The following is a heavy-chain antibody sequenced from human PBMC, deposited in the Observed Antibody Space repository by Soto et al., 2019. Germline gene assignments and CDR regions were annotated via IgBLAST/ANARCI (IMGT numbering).Heavy chain of an antibody. V-gene: IGHV3-15*01. J-gene: IGHJ4*02. D-gene: IGHD1-26*01. Sequence: EVQLVESGGGLVQPGGSLRLSCAASGFTFSDVWMTWVRQAPGKGLEWVGRVKSQTDGGTVDYAAPVKGRFIISRADSRRRVCLQMDSLQKEGTAVYYCTAPYGWGRTVDYGGQGTLVTVCS. CDR3: TAPYGWGRTVDY. CDR1: GFTFSDVW. CDR2: VKSQTDGGTV.